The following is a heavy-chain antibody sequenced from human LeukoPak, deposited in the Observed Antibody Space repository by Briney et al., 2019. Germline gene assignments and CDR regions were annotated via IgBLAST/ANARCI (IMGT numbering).Heavy chain of an antibody. D-gene: IGHD6-6*01. J-gene: IGHJ4*02. CDR1: GGSFSGYY. CDR3: ARLGIAARPGFIAAAN. V-gene: IGHV4-34*01. Sequence: PSETLSLTCAVYGGSFSGYYWSWIRQPPGEGLEWIGEINHSGSTNYNPSLKSRVTISVDTSKNQFSLKLSSVTAADTAVYYCARLGIAARPGFIAAANWGQGTLVTVSS. CDR2: INHSGST.